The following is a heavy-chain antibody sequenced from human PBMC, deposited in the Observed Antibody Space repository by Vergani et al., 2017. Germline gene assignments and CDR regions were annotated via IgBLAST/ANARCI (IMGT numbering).Heavy chain of an antibody. CDR3: ARYGRGLRRNWFDP. CDR2: IYYSGST. Sequence: QVKLQESGPGLLKPSQTLSLTCTVSGESISSGDYYWSWIRQPPGKGLEWIGYIYYSGSTYYNPSLKSRVTISVDTSKNQFSLKLSSVTAADTAVYYCARYGRGLRRNWFDPWGQGTLVTVSS. V-gene: IGHV4-30-4*08. D-gene: IGHD4-17*01. J-gene: IGHJ5*02. CDR1: GESISSGDYY.